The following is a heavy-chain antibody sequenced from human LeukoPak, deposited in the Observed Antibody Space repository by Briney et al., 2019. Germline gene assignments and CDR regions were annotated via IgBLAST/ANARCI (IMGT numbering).Heavy chain of an antibody. D-gene: IGHD3-16*02. J-gene: IGHJ4*02. Sequence: ASVKVSCKASGYTFTFTTYYIHWVRQAPGQGLEWMGWINPNSGATNYAQKFQGRVTMTRDTSISTAYIELSSLRSDDTAVYYCARAGLFYDYIWGSYRYFDYWGQGTLVTVSS. CDR2: INPNSGAT. CDR1: GYTFTFTTYY. CDR3: ARAGLFYDYIWGSYRYFDY. V-gene: IGHV1-2*02.